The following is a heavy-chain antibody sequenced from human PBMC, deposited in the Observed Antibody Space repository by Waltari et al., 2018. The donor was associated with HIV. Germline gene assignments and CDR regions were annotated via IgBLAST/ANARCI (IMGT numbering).Heavy chain of an antibody. CDR2: IIPMFGTT. CDR1: GGTFTSYA. Sequence: QVQLVQSGAEVKKPGSSVKVSCKASGGTFTSYAITWVRQAPGQGLEWMGGIIPMFGTTDYAQKFQGRVTISADEITSTVYMELSSLRSEDTAVYYCARVVPYGVNAHWGQGTLVTVSS. J-gene: IGHJ4*02. D-gene: IGHD4-17*01. V-gene: IGHV1-69*01. CDR3: ARVVPYGVNAH.